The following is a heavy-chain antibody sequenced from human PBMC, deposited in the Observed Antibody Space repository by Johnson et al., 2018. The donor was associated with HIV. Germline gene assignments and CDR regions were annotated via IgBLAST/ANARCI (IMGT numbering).Heavy chain of an antibody. CDR3: ARNEYSNYGGRDAFDI. J-gene: IGHJ3*02. CDR1: GFTFDDYA. V-gene: IGHV3-9*01. D-gene: IGHD4-11*01. CDR2: ISWNSGSI. Sequence: VQLVESGGGLVQPGRSLRLSCAASGFTFDDYAMHWVRQAPGKGLEWVSGISWNSGSIGYADSVKGRFTISIDNAKNSLYLQMNGLRAEDTAVYYCARNEYSNYGGRDAFDIWGQGTMVTVPS.